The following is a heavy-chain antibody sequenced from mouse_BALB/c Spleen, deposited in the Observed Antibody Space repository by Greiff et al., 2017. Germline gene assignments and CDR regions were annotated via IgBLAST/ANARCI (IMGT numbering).Heavy chain of an antibody. D-gene: IGHD2-10*01. CDR2: ISSGSSTI. CDR3: ARAYYGIAY. J-gene: IGHJ3*01. CDR1: GFTFSSFG. V-gene: IGHV5-17*02. Sequence: EVKLVESGGGLVQPGGSRKLSCAASGFTFSSFGMHWVRQAPEKGLEWVAYISSGSSTIYYADTVKGRFTISRDNPKNTLFLQMTSLRSEDTAMYYCARAYYGIAYWGQGTLVTVS.